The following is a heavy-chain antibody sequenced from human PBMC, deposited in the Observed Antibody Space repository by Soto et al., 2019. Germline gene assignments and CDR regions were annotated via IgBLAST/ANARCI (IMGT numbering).Heavy chain of an antibody. V-gene: IGHV5-51*01. D-gene: IGHD4-4*01. J-gene: IGHJ6*02. CDR3: SRHSSNYRDCDDAIDF. CDR2: IYPGDSDT. Sequence: GESLKISCKGSGYTFTDYWIGWVRQLPGKGLEWMGIIYPGDSDTRYSPSFQGHVTISADKSTSTAYLQWSSLKATDTAMYYCSRHSSNYRDCDDAIDFWCQGTTVTVSS. CDR1: GYTFTDYW.